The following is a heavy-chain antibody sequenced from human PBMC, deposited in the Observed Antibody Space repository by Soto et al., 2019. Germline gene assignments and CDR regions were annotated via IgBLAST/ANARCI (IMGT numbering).Heavy chain of an antibody. CDR1: GFSLSTSGVG. J-gene: IGHJ4*02. Sequence: QITLKESGPTLVKPTQTLTLTCTFSGFSLSTSGVGVGWIRQPPGKALEWLALIYWDDDKRYSPSLKSRLSITKDTSKNQVVLTMTNMDPVDTATYYCAPDSVGWLGFDSWGQGTLVTVSS. D-gene: IGHD6-19*01. V-gene: IGHV2-5*02. CDR3: APDSVGWLGFDS. CDR2: IYWDDDK.